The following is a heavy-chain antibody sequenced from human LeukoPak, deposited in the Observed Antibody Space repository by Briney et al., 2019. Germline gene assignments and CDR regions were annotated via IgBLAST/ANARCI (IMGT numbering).Heavy chain of an antibody. CDR2: INPHSGGT. V-gene: IGHV1-2*02. Sequence: ASVKVSCKTSGYTFITYYIHWMRQVPGQGFEWMGWINPHSGGTNFAQKFLGRVTMTRDTSINTAYMEISRLRSDDTAIYYCARNPTLQLWLPEARFDPWGQGTLVTVSS. CDR3: ARNPTLQLWLPEARFDP. D-gene: IGHD5-18*01. J-gene: IGHJ5*02. CDR1: GYTFITYY.